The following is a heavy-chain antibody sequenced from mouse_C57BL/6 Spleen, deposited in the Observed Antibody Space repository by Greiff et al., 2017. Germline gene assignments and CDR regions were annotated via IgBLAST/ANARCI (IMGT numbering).Heavy chain of an antibody. CDR1: GFTFSDYY. CDR3: ARRGYGSSYYAMDY. D-gene: IGHD1-1*01. CDR2: ISNGGGST. V-gene: IGHV5-12*01. J-gene: IGHJ4*01. Sequence: EVQGVESGGGLVQPGGSLKLSCAASGFTFSDYYMYWVRQTPEKRLEWVAYISNGGGSTYYPDTVKGRFTISRDNAKNTLYLQMSRLKSEDTAMYYCARRGYGSSYYAMDYWGQGTSVTVSS.